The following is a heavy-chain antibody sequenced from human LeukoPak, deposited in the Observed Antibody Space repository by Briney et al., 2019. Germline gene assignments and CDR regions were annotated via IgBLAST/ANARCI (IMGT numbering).Heavy chain of an antibody. CDR3: ARAPRLGYCSGGSCYSVRDYYGMDV. J-gene: IGHJ6*02. CDR2: IKQDGSEK. V-gene: IGHV3-7*04. D-gene: IGHD2-15*01. CDR1: GFTFSSYW. Sequence: GGSLRLSCAASGFTFSSYWMSWVRQAPEKGLEWVANIKQDGSEKYYVDSVKGRFTISRDNAKNSLYLQMNSLRAEDTAVYYCARAPRLGYCSGGSCYSVRDYYGMDVWGQGTTVTVSS.